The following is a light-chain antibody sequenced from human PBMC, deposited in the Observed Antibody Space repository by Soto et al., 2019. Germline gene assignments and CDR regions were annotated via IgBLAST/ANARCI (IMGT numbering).Light chain of an antibody. Sequence: QSVLTQPASVSGTPGQSITISCTGSNSDVGIYDFVSWYQHHPGRAPKLIVSEVSHRPSGVSNRFSGSKSGNTASLTISGLQSEDEADYYCISYTTSYFYFFGSGTKVTVL. J-gene: IGLJ1*01. V-gene: IGLV2-14*01. CDR2: EVS. CDR3: ISYTTSYFYF. CDR1: NSDVGIYDF.